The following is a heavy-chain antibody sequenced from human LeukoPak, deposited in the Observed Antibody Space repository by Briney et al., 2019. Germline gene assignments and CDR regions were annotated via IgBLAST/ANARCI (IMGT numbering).Heavy chain of an antibody. CDR1: GGSFSGYY. CDR2: INHSGST. Sequence: QPSETLSLTCAVYGGSFSGYYWSWIRQPPGKGLEWIGEINHSGSTNYNPSLKSRVTISVDTSKNQFSLKLSSVTAADTAVYYCARDCTNGVCYDSTWGQGTLVTVSS. D-gene: IGHD2-8*01. CDR3: ARDCTNGVCYDST. V-gene: IGHV4-34*01. J-gene: IGHJ5*02.